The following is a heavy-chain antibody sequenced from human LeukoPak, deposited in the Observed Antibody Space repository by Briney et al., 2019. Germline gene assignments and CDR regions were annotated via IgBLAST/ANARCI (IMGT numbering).Heavy chain of an antibody. J-gene: IGHJ4*02. V-gene: IGHV3-64D*06. Sequence: PGGSLRLSCSASGFTFSSYAMHWVRQAPGKGLEYVSAISSNGGSTYYADSVKGRFTISRDNSKNTLYLQMSSLRAEDTAVYYCVKGEVRIAVAGSFDYWGQGTLVTVSS. CDR2: ISSNGGST. CDR3: VKGEVRIAVAGSFDY. CDR1: GFTFSSYA. D-gene: IGHD6-13*01.